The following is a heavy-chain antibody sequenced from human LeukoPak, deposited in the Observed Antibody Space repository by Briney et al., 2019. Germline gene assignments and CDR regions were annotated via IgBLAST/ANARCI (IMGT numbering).Heavy chain of an antibody. V-gene: IGHV4-31*03. Sequence: PSKTLSLTCTVSGGSISSGGYYWSWIRQHPGKGLEWIGYIYYSGSTYYNPSLKSRVTISVDTSKNQFSLKLSSVTAADTAVYYCARGRRGYSYGTFDYWGQGTLVTVSS. CDR1: GGSISSGGYY. J-gene: IGHJ4*02. CDR2: IYYSGST. CDR3: ARGRRGYSYGTFDY. D-gene: IGHD5-18*01.